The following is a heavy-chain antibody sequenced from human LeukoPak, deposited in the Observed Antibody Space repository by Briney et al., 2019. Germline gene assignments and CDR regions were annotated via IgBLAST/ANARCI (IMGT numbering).Heavy chain of an antibody. CDR1: GLTFSTYG. CDR2: ISNSGGST. V-gene: IGHV3-23*01. CDR3: VKLRGIYLDFDS. D-gene: IGHD1-26*01. Sequence: GGSLRLSCAASGLTFSTYGMSWVRQAPGKGLEWVSAISNSGGSTHYADSVTGRFTISRDNSKNTLYLQMDSLRAEDTAVYYCVKLRGIYLDFDSWGRGTLVSVSS. J-gene: IGHJ4*02.